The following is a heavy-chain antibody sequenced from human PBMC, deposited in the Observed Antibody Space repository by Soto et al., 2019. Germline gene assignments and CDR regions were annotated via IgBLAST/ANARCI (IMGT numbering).Heavy chain of an antibody. CDR1: GGSISNYY. CDR3: ARGPNYCPNGVCYPNYFDY. CDR2: IYYSGST. J-gene: IGHJ4*02. D-gene: IGHD2-8*01. Sequence: SETLSLTCSVSGGSISNYYWTWIRQPPGKGLEWIGDIYYSGSTNYNPSLKSRVTISVDTSKNQFSLKLSSVTTADMAVYYCARGPNYCPNGVCYPNYFDYWGQGTLVTVSS. V-gene: IGHV4-59*01.